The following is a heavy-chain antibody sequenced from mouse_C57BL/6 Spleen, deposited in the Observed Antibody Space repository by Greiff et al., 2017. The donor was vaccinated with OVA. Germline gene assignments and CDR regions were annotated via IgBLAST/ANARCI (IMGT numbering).Heavy chain of an antibody. V-gene: IGHV1-55*01. CDR3: ARGGYDEGFAY. CDR2: IYPGSGST. CDR1: GYTFTSYW. Sequence: QVQLQQPGAELVKPGASVKMSCKASGYTFTSYWITWVKQRPGQGLEWIGDIYPGSGSTNYNEKFKSKATLTVDTPSSTAYMQLSSLTSEDSAVYYCARGGYDEGFAYWGQGTLVTVSA. D-gene: IGHD2-2*01. J-gene: IGHJ3*01.